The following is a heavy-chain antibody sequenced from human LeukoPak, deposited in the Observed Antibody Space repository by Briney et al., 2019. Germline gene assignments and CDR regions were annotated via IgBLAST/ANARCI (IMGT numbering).Heavy chain of an antibody. CDR3: ARYSYDYFFDY. Sequence: PGGSLRLSCVASGFTFSHYSMNWVRQAPGKGLEWVSYISSGSSTIYYADSVKGRFTISRDNAKNSLYLQMNSLRAEDTAVYYCARYSYDYFFDYWGQGTLVTVSS. D-gene: IGHD5-18*01. V-gene: IGHV3-48*04. CDR1: GFTFSHYS. CDR2: ISSGSSTI. J-gene: IGHJ4*02.